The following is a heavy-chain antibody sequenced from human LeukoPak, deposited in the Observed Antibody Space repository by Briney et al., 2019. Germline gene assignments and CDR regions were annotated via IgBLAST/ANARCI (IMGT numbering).Heavy chain of an antibody. V-gene: IGHV4-34*01. J-gene: IGHJ4*02. CDR1: GGSFSGYY. Sequence: SETLSLTCVVYGGSFSGYYWSWIRQAPGKGLEWIGSIYYHENTYYNSSLKSRVTISVDTSKNQFSLKLNSVTAADTAVYFCARRAYSAAYWKHFDYWGQGTLVTVSS. CDR2: IYYHENT. D-gene: IGHD1-1*01. CDR3: ARRAYSAAYWKHFDY.